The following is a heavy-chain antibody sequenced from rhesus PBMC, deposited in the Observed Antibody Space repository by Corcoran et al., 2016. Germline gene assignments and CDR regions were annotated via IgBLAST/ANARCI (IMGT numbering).Heavy chain of an antibody. D-gene: IGHD6-25*01. V-gene: IGHV4S10*01. CDR3: ARVLAGD. J-gene: IGHJ4*01. Sequence: QVQLQESGPGVVKPSETLSLTCAVSGGSISDSYRWSWIRQPPGKGLEWIGYIYVSSTSTNYNPSLKSRVTISKDTAKNQLSLKLSSVTAADTAVYYCARVLAGDWGQGVLVTVSS. CDR1: GGSISDSYR. CDR2: IYVSSTST.